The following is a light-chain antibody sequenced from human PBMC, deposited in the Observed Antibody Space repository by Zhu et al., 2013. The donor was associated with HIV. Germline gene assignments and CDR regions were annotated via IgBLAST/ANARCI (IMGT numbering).Light chain of an antibody. Sequence: DIQMTQSPSTLSASVGDRVTITCRASQSLGSWLAWFQQKPGKAPRLLIYHASTLEVGVPSRFSGSGYGTEFTLTISSLHPDDFATYYCQEYNSYWTFGQGTKVEIK. J-gene: IGKJ1*01. CDR1: QSLGSW. CDR3: QEYNSYWT. V-gene: IGKV1-5*01. CDR2: HAS.